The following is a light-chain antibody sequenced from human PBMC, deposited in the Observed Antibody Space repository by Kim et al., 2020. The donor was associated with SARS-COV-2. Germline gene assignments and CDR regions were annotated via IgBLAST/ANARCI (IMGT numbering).Light chain of an antibody. CDR1: SCDVVTYNY. V-gene: IGLV2-11*01. CDR2: DVS. Sequence: GQFVTISGAGTSCDVVTYNYVSWYQQHPDKAPKLMIYDVSKRPSGVPDRFSSSKSGNTASLTISGLQAEDGADYYCCSYAGSYSWVFGGGTQLTVL. J-gene: IGLJ3*02. CDR3: CSYAGSYSWV.